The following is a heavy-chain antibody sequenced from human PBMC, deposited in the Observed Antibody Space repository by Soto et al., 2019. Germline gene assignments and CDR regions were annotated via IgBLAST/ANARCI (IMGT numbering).Heavy chain of an antibody. CDR1: GYTFTNYG. CDR2: ISAYNGNT. D-gene: IGHD6-19*01. CDR3: VREVVRVAGTRWFDP. J-gene: IGHJ5*02. V-gene: IGHV1-18*01. Sequence: ASVKVSCKASGYTFTNYGISWVRQAPGQGLEWMGWISAYNGNTNYAQKLQGRVTMTTDTSTSTAYMELRSLRSDDTAVYYCVREVVRVAGTRWFDPWGQGTLVTVSS.